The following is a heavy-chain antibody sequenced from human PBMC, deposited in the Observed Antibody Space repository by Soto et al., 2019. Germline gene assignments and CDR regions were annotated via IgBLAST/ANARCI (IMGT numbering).Heavy chain of an antibody. CDR1: GFTFSSYG. CDR3: AAGRYFDWLPLDY. D-gene: IGHD3-9*01. CDR2: IWYDVSNK. Sequence: QVQLVESGGGVVQPGRSLRLSCAASGFTFSSYGMHWVRQAPGKGLEWVAVIWYDVSNKYYADSVKGRFTITRDNSKNTRYLQTNSLRAEDTAVYYCAAGRYFDWLPLDYWGKGALVTVSS. J-gene: IGHJ4*02. V-gene: IGHV3-33*01.